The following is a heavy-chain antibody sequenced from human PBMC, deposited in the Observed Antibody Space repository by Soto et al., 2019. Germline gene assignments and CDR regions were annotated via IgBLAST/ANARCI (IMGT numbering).Heavy chain of an antibody. Sequence: TLSLTCVISSAYITGTVYERTWICQHPGEGLEWIGYIYYSGTAYYTPSLKGRTAISADTSQNQFSLQLNSVTAADTAVYYCARGYSSAYVGNWFDSWGQGTVVTVS. V-gene: IGHV4-31*11. CDR2: IYYSGTA. D-gene: IGHD3-22*01. CDR1: SAYITGTVYE. J-gene: IGHJ5*01. CDR3: ARGYSSAYVGNWFDS.